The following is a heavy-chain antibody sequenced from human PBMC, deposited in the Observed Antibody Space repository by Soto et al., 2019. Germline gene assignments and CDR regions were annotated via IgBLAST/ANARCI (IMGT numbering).Heavy chain of an antibody. CDR2: ISYDGSNK. CDR1: GFTFSSYG. CDR3: AKAEMATIMVYYYGMDV. V-gene: IGHV3-30*18. D-gene: IGHD5-12*01. Sequence: GSLRLSCAASGFTFSSYGMHWVRQAPGKGLEWVAVISYDGSNKYYADSVKGRFTISRDNSKNTLYLQMNSLRAEDTAVYYCAKAEMATIMVYYYGMDVWGQGTTVTVSS. J-gene: IGHJ6*02.